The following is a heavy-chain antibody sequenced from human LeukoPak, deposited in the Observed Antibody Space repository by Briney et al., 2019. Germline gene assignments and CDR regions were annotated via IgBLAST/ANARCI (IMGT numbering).Heavy chain of an antibody. Sequence: GASVKVSCKVSGYTLTELSMHWVRQAPGKGLEWMGIINPSGGSTSYAQKFQGRVTMTRDTSTSTVYMELSSLRSEDTAVYYCARGPGAPRLNWFAPWGQGTLVTVSS. D-gene: IGHD7-27*01. CDR2: INPSGGST. J-gene: IGHJ5*02. CDR3: ARGPGAPRLNWFAP. V-gene: IGHV1-46*01. CDR1: GYTLTELS.